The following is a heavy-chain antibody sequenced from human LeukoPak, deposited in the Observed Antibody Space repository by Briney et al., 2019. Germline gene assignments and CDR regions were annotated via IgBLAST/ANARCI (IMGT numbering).Heavy chain of an antibody. D-gene: IGHD2-2*01. Sequence: QSGGSLRLSCAASGFTVSCNYMSWVRQAPGKGLEWVSVIYSCGSTYYADSVKGRFTISRDNAKNSLYLQMNSLRAEDTAVYYCARDKRYCSSTSCYYMDVWGKGTTVTVSS. CDR2: IYSCGST. CDR3: ARDKRYCSSTSCYYMDV. CDR1: GFTVSCNY. V-gene: IGHV3-66*01. J-gene: IGHJ6*03.